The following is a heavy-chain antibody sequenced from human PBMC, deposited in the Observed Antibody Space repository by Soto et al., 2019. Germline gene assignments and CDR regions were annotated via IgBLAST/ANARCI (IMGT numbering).Heavy chain of an antibody. CDR2: THHSGRT. CDR1: GGSMSSSNW. V-gene: IGHV4-4*02. J-gene: IGHJ4*02. CDR3: ARSEATDLDY. Sequence: QVQLQESGPGLVKPSGTLSLTCTVSGGSMSSSNWWNWVRQPPGKGLEWIGETHHSGRTNYNPSLKSRVSILVDKSKNQFSLKLSSLTAADTAVYYCARSEATDLDYWGQGTLVTVSS. D-gene: IGHD1-26*01.